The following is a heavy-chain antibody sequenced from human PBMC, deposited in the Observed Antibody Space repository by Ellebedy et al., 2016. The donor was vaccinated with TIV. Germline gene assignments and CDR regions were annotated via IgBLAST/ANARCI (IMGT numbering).Heavy chain of an antibody. D-gene: IGHD1-26*01. J-gene: IGHJ3*02. CDR3: ARHRLGGGFRAFEM. Sequence: TLSLTCTVSGGSMISDDHYWSWVRQPPGKALEWLARIDWDDDKFYSESLKTRLTITKGTSTNQVVLKMTNMDPLDTGTYYCARHRLGGGFRAFEMWGQGTKVTVSS. CDR1: GGSMISDDHY. V-gene: IGHV2-70*18. CDR2: IDWDDDK.